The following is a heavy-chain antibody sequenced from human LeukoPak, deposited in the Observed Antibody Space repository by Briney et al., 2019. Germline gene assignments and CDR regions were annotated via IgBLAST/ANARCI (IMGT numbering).Heavy chain of an antibody. J-gene: IGHJ4*02. CDR2: IYWDDDK. D-gene: IGHD3-10*01. CDR1: GFSLNTSGVG. CDR3: APAWGSVVRGVIIHPYFDY. Sequence: ESGPTLVNPTQTLTLTCTFSGFSLNTSGVGVGWIRQPPGKALEWLALIYWDDDKSYSPSLKSRLTITKDTSKNQVVLTMTNMDPVDTATYYCAPAWGSVVRGVIIHPYFDYWGQGTLVTVSS. V-gene: IGHV2-5*02.